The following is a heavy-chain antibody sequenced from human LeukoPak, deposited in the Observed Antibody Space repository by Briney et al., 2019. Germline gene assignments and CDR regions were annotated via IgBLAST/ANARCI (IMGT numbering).Heavy chain of an antibody. CDR2: IYYSGST. CDR3: ARGPYYYDSSGSFDY. Sequence: SGTPFLTCTVSGGSLSSYYWRWIRQPPGKGLEGIGYIYYSGSTNYNPSLKSRVTISVDTSKNQFSLKLSSVTAADTAVYYCARGPYYYDSSGSFDYWGQGTLVTVSS. V-gene: IGHV4-59*01. CDR1: GGSLSSYY. D-gene: IGHD3-22*01. J-gene: IGHJ4*02.